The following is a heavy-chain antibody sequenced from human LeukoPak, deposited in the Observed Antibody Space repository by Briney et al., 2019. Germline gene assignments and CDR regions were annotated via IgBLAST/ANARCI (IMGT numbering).Heavy chain of an antibody. J-gene: IGHJ4*02. CDR1: GFTFSGSA. V-gene: IGHV3-73*01. CDR3: TRHALG. CDR2: IRTKANGYAT. Sequence: GGSLRLSCAASGFTFSGSAMHWVRQASGKGLEWVGRIRTKANGYATAYAASVNGGFTISRDDSKNTAYLQMNSLKTEDTAVYYCTRHALGWGQGTLVTVSS.